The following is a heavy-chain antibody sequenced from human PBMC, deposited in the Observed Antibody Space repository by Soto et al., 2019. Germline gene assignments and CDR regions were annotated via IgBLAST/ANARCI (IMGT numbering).Heavy chain of an antibody. Sequence: QVQLQESGPGLVKPSETLSLTCTVSGGSISSYYWSWIRQPPGKGLEWIGYIYYSGSTNYNPSLKSRVTISVDTSKNQLSLKLSSVTAADTAVYYCARGPNWFDPWGQGTLVTVSS. CDR1: GGSISSYY. CDR3: ARGPNWFDP. CDR2: IYYSGST. V-gene: IGHV4-59*01. J-gene: IGHJ5*02.